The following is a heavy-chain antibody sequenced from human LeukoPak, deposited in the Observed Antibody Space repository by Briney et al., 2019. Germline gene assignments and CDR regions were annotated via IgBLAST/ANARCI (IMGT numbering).Heavy chain of an antibody. V-gene: IGHV3-53*01. CDR2: IYSGGST. CDR1: GFTVSSNY. Sequence: PGGSLRLSCAASGFTVSSNYMSWVRQAPGKGLEWVSVIYSGGSTYYADSVNGRFTISRDNSKNTLYLQMNSLRAEDTAVYYCARVLAGSRGAFDIWGQGTMVTVSS. D-gene: IGHD6-19*01. CDR3: ARVLAGSRGAFDI. J-gene: IGHJ3*02.